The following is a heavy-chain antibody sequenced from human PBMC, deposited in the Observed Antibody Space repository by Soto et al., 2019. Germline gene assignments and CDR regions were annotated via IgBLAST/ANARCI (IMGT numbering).Heavy chain of an antibody. CDR3: AHMRLGELSPLFDY. CDR2: IYWNDDK. J-gene: IGHJ4*02. D-gene: IGHD3-16*02. Sequence: SGPTLVNPTQTLTLTCTFSGFSLSTSGVGVGWIRQPPGKALEWLALIYWNDDKRYSPSLKSRLTITKDTSKNQVVLTMTNMDPVDTATYYCAHMRLGELSPLFDYWGQGTLVTVSS. V-gene: IGHV2-5*01. CDR1: GFSLSTSGVG.